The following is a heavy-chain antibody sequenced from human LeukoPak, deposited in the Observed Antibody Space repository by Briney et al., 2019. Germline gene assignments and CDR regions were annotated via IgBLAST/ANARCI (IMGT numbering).Heavy chain of an antibody. CDR1: GFTFNSYW. Sequence: PGESLRLSCEASGFTFNSYWMHWFRQAPGKGLVWVSRISSDGSTRTYADSVQGRFTISRGNAETKVYLQMNGLRADDTAVYYCARGRQSTSAWLTGFWGQGTQVTVSS. D-gene: IGHD2-2*01. V-gene: IGHV3-74*01. CDR2: ISSDGSTR. J-gene: IGHJ4*02. CDR3: ARGRQSTSAWLTGF.